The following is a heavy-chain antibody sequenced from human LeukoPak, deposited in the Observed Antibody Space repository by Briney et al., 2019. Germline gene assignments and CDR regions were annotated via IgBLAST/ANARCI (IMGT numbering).Heavy chain of an antibody. CDR2: ISGSGGST. J-gene: IGHJ4*02. CDR1: GFTFSSYA. Sequence: PGGSLRLSCAASGFTFSSYAMSWVRQAPGKGLEWVSAISGSGGSTYYADSVKGRFTISRDNSKNTLYLQMNGLRAEDTAVYYCAKEGPDYVWGSGYYFDYWGQGTLVTVSS. CDR3: AKEGPDYVWGSGYYFDY. V-gene: IGHV3-23*01. D-gene: IGHD3-16*01.